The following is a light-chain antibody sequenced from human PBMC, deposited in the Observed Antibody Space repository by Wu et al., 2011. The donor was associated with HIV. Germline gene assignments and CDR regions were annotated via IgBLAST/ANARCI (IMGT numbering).Light chain of an antibody. Sequence: EVVMTQSPVTLSVSLGERATLSCRASQSAGNNLAWYQQRPGQAPRLLIHSASSRVTGIPDRFSGSGSGTDFTLTISRLDPEDFAVYYCQRYGSSPYTFGQGTKLEIK. CDR2: SAS. CDR3: QRYGSSPYT. V-gene: IGKV3-20*01. J-gene: IGKJ2*01. CDR1: QSAGNN.